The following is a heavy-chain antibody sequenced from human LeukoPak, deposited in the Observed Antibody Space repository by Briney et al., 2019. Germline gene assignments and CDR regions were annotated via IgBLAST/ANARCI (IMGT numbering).Heavy chain of an antibody. V-gene: IGHV3-23*01. CDR1: GFTFSSYA. Sequence: GGSLRLSCAASGFTFSSYAMSWVRQAPGKGLEWVSAISGSGGSTYYADSVKGRFTISRDNSKNTLYLQMNSLRAEDTAVYYCAKSQRGYSYAVDAFDIWGQGTMVTVSS. CDR3: AKSQRGYSYAVDAFDI. J-gene: IGHJ3*02. CDR2: ISGSGGST. D-gene: IGHD5-18*01.